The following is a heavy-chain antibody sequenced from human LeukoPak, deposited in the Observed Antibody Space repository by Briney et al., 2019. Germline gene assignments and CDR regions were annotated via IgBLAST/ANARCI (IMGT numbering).Heavy chain of an antibody. V-gene: IGHV3-30*18. CDR3: AKDGAMCSGGSCWYFDY. CDR2: ISYDGSNK. J-gene: IGHJ4*02. CDR1: GVTCSSYG. Sequence: PGGSLRLSCAASGVTCSSYGMHWVRQAPGKGLGWVAIISYDGSNKYYADSVKGRFTISRDNSKNTLYLQMNSLRAEDTAVYYCAKDGAMCSGGSCWYFDYWGQGTLVTVSS. D-gene: IGHD2-15*01.